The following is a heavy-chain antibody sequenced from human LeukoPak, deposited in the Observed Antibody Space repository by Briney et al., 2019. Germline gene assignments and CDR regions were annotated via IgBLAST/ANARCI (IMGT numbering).Heavy chain of an antibody. Sequence: ASVKVSCKASGYTFTSYGISWVRQAPGQGLEWMGWISAYNGNTNYAQKLQGRVTMTTDTSTSTAYMELRSLRSDDTAVYYCARDWVVDYYGSGSYYNAPYYFDYWGQGTLVTVSS. D-gene: IGHD3-10*01. J-gene: IGHJ4*02. CDR3: ARDWVVDYYGSGSYYNAPYYFDY. CDR2: ISAYNGNT. CDR1: GYTFTSYG. V-gene: IGHV1-18*01.